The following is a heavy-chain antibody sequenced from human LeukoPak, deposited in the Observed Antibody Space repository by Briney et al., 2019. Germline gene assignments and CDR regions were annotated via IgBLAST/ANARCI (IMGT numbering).Heavy chain of an antibody. CDR1: GFTFSSFG. CDR2: ITSSGRAI. CDR3: ARDLVSGAYTFDM. V-gene: IGHV3-48*03. D-gene: IGHD3-16*01. J-gene: IGHJ3*02. Sequence: GGSLRLSCAASGFTFSSFGMNWVRQTPGKGLQWVSYITSSGRAIYYGDSVKGRFTTSRDNAKNSLYLQMNSLRAEDTAVYYCARDLVSGAYTFDMWGQGTMVTVSS.